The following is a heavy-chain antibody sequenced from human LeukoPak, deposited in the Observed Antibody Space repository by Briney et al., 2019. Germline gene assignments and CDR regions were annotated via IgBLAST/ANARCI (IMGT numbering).Heavy chain of an antibody. V-gene: IGHV1-69*05. CDR2: IIPIFGTA. Sequence: GASVKVSCKASGGTFSSYAISWVRQAPGQGLEWMGGIIPIFGTANYAQKFQGRVTITTDESMSTAYMELSSLRSEDTAVYYCARSGYSYDYFDYWGQGTLVTVSS. CDR3: ARSGYSYDYFDY. J-gene: IGHJ4*02. D-gene: IGHD5-18*01. CDR1: GGTFSSYA.